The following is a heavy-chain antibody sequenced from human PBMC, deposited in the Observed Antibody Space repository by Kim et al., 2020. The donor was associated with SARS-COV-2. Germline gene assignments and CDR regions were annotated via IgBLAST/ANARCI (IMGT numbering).Heavy chain of an antibody. CDR3: ARVVGGFVVVPAAILKAYWYFDL. Sequence: SETLSLTCTVSGGSISSYYWSWIRQPPGKGLEWIGYIYYSGSTNYNPSLKSRVTISVDTSKNQFSLKLSSVTAADTAVYYCARVVGGFVVVPAAILKAYWYFDLWGRGTLVTVSS. J-gene: IGHJ2*01. CDR2: IYYSGST. D-gene: IGHD2-2*01. V-gene: IGHV4-59*01. CDR1: GGSISSYY.